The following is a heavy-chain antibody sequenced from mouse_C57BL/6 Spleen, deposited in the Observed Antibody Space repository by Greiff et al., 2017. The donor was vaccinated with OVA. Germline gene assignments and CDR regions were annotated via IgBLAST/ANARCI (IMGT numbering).Heavy chain of an antibody. CDR2: INYDGSST. D-gene: IGHD2-5*01. CDR3: ARDSNYGLTGYFDV. Sequence: EVKLMESEGGLVQPGSSMKLSCTASGFTFSDYYMAWVRQVPEKGLEWVANINYDGSSTYYLDSLKSRFIISRDNAKNILYLQMSSLKSEDTATYYCARDSNYGLTGYFDVWGTGTTVTVSS. CDR1: GFTFSDYY. V-gene: IGHV5-16*01. J-gene: IGHJ1*03.